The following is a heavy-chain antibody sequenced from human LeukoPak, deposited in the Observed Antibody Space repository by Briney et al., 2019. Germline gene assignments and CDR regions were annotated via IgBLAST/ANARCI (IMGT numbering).Heavy chain of an antibody. CDR2: FDPGDGET. J-gene: IGHJ4*02. CDR3: ATAGSSGWLYYFDY. CDR1: GYTLTELS. Sequence: ASVKVSCKVSGYTLTELSMHWVRQAPGKGLEWMGGFDPGDGETIYAQKFQGRVTMTEDTSTDTAYMELSSLRSEDTAVYYCATAGSSGWLYYFDYWGQGTLVTVSS. V-gene: IGHV1-24*01. D-gene: IGHD6-19*01.